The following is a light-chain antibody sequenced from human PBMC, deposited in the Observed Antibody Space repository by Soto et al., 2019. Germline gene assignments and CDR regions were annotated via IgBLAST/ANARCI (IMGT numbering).Light chain of an antibody. J-gene: IGKJ2*01. CDR1: QSVSSRN. CDR3: LLYGDSPPAYT. V-gene: IGKV3-20*01. CDR2: GAF. Sequence: EIVLTQSPGTLSLFPGERATLSCRASQSVSSRNLAWYRQKPGQAPSLLIYGAFNRATGIPDRFSGSGSATDFTLTISRLEPEAFALYYCLLYGDSPPAYTFGQGTKLDIK.